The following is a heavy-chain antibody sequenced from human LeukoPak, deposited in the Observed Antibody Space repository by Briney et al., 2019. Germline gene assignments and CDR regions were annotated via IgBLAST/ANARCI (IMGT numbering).Heavy chain of an antibody. CDR2: IYYSGST. CDR1: GGSISSSSYY. CDR3: ARSKTTFGGVIGYYFDY. Sequence: PSETLSLTCTVSGGSISSSSYYWGWIRQPPGKGLEWIGSIYYSGSTYYNPSLKSRVTISVDTSKNQFSLKLSSVTAADTAVYYCARSKTTFGGVIGYYFDYWGQGTLVTVSS. V-gene: IGHV4-39*07. D-gene: IGHD3-16*02. J-gene: IGHJ4*02.